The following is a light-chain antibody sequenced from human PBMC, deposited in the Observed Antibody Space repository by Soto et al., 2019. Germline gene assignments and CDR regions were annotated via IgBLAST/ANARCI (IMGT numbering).Light chain of an antibody. CDR2: ENN. Sequence: QSVLTQPPSMSAPPGQKVTISCSGSSSNIGSNYVSWYQQLPGAAPQLLIYENNKRPSGIPDRFSGSKSGTSATLGITGLQTGDEADYYCGSWDTGPSGGQVFGGGTQLTVL. J-gene: IGLJ3*02. CDR1: SSNIGSNY. CDR3: GSWDTGPSGGQV. V-gene: IGLV1-51*02.